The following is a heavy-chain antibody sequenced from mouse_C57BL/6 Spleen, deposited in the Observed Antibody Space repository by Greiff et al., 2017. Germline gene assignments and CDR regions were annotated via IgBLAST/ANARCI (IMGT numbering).Heavy chain of an antibody. D-gene: IGHD2-12*01. J-gene: IGHJ4*01. CDR3: ARRYDSAMDY. V-gene: IGHV1-69*01. CDR1: GYTFTSYW. CDR2: IDPSDSYT. Sequence: QVQLQQSGAELVMPGASVKLSFKASGYTFTSYWMHWVKQRPGQGLEWIGEIDPSDSYTNYNQKFKGKSTLTVDKSSSTAYMQLSSLTSEDSAVYYCARRYDSAMDYWGQGTSVTVSS.